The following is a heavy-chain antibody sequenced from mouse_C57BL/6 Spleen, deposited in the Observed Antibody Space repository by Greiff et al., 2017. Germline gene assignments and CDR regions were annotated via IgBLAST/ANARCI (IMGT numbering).Heavy chain of an antibody. J-gene: IGHJ1*03. Sequence: QVQLQQSGAELVRPGASVTLSCKASGYTFTDYEMHWVKQTPVHGLEWIGAIDPETGGTAYNQKFKGKAILTADKSSSTAYMGLRSLTSEDSAVYYCTELGRGSYWYFDVWGTGTTVTVSS. D-gene: IGHD4-1*01. CDR3: TELGRGSYWYFDV. CDR1: GYTFTDYE. CDR2: IDPETGGT. V-gene: IGHV1-15*01.